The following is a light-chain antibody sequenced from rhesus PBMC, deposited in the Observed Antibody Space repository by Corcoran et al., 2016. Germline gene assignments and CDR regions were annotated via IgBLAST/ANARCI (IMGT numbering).Light chain of an antibody. CDR1: QGISSW. CDR2: KAS. Sequence: DIQMTQSPSSLSASVGDKVTITCRASQGISSWLAWYQQKPGKAPKLLIYKASSLQSGVPSRLSGSGSGTDFTLTISSLQTEDFATYYCLQYSSSPFTFGPGTKLDIK. V-gene: IGKV1-22*01. CDR3: LQYSSSPFT. J-gene: IGKJ3*01.